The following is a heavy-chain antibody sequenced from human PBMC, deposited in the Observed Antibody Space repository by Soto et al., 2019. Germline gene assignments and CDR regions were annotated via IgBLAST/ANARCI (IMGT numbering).Heavy chain of an antibody. J-gene: IGHJ5*02. D-gene: IGHD3-22*01. V-gene: IGHV4-39*01. Sequence: QLQLQESGPGLVKPSETLFLTCTVSSGSISSSSYYWGWIRQPPGKGLEWIGIIYYTGSTSYYNPSLKSRVTISVDTSKNQFSLILNSVTAADTAVYYCARSHSSGYGNWFDPWGQGTLVSVSS. CDR1: SGSISSSSYY. CDR2: IYYTGSTS. CDR3: ARSHSSGYGNWFDP.